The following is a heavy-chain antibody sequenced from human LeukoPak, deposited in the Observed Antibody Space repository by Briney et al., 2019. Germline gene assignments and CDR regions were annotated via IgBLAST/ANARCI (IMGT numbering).Heavy chain of an antibody. CDR3: AVTTYYDILTGSFGHFDY. Sequence: ASVMVSCKASGYSFTNYNMHWVRQAPGQGLESMGWMNPNNGDAKFSQKFQGRVTMTRDTSTTTAYLELNRLTSDDTAVYYCAVTTYYDILTGSFGHFDYWGQGTLVSVSS. D-gene: IGHD3-9*01. J-gene: IGHJ4*02. V-gene: IGHV1-2*02. CDR1: GYSFTNYN. CDR2: MNPNNGDA.